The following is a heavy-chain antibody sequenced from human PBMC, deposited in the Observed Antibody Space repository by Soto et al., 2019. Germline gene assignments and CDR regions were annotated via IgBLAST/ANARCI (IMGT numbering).Heavy chain of an antibody. CDR3: PHRRKVGSALWFVP. V-gene: IGHV2-5*02. J-gene: IGHJ5*02. CDR1: GFSLTTSGVG. D-gene: IGHD3-10*01. CDR2: IYWDDDK. Sequence: QITLKESGPTLVIPRQTLTLTCTFSGFSLTTSGVGVGWIRQPPGKALEWLAVIYWDDDKRYSPSLKSRLTMPQDLFMNPVVLTMTIRYPLGTGTYYCPHRRKVGSALWFVPWGQGTLVT.